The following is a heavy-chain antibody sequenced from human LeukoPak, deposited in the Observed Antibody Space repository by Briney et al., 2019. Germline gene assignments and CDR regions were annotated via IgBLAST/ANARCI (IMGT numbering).Heavy chain of an antibody. D-gene: IGHD5-18*01. CDR2: IYYSGST. Sequence: SETLPLTCTVSGGSISSSSYYWGWIRQPPGKGLEWIGSIYYSGSTYYNPSLKSRVTISVDTSKNQFSLKLSSVTAADTAVYYCARSRGYSLWGQGTLVTVSS. CDR1: GGSISSSSYY. CDR3: ARSRGYSL. J-gene: IGHJ4*02. V-gene: IGHV4-39*01.